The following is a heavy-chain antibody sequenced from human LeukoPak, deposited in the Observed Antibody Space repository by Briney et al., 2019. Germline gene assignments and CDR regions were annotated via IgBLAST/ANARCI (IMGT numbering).Heavy chain of an antibody. CDR3: ARNDRYFDWLSIGYYFDY. Sequence: GGSLRLSCAASGFTFSSYSMNWVRQAPGKGLEWVAVISYDGSNKYYADSVKGRFTISRDNSKNTLYLQMNSLRAEDTAVYYCARNDRYFDWLSIGYYFDYWGQGTLVTVSS. CDR2: ISYDGSNK. V-gene: IGHV3-30*03. D-gene: IGHD3-9*01. CDR1: GFTFSSYS. J-gene: IGHJ4*02.